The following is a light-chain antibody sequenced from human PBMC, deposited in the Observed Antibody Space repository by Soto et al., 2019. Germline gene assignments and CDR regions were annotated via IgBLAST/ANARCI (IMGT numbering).Light chain of an antibody. CDR3: AAWDDSLNVYV. J-gene: IGLJ1*01. CDR2: SND. Sequence: QSVLTQPPSASGPPGQRVTISCSGSVSNIGSNTVNWYQHLPGTAPRFLIYSNDQRPSGVPDRVSGSKSGTSASLATSGLQSEDEADYYCAAWDDSLNVYVFGTGTKVTVL. V-gene: IGLV1-44*01. CDR1: VSNIGSNT.